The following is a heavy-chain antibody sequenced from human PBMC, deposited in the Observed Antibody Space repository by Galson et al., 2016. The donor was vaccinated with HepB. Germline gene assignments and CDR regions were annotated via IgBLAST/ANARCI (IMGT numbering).Heavy chain of an antibody. D-gene: IGHD6-13*01. CDR1: GFTFSSYA. CDR2: ISGGGGST. V-gene: IGHV3-23*01. CDR3: AKEAGASRPFDC. Sequence: SLRLSCAASGFTFSSYAMSWVRQAPGKGLEWVSVISGGGGSTYYADSVKGRFTISRDNSKSTLYLQMNSLRAEDTAEYYCAKEAGASRPFDCWGQGTRVTVSS. J-gene: IGHJ4*02.